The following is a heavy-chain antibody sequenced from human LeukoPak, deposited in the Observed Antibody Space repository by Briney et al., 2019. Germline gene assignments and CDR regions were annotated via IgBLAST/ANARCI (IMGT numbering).Heavy chain of an antibody. Sequence: GGSLRLSCAASGFTFSNYSMNCVRQAPGKGLEWVSSISSSSSYIYYADSVKGRFTISRDNAKNSLYLQMDSLRAEDTAVYYCARDMTTLVYAFDIWGRGTMVSVSS. CDR3: ARDMTTLVYAFDI. CDR2: ISSSSSYI. J-gene: IGHJ3*02. CDR1: GFTFSNYS. D-gene: IGHD1-1*01. V-gene: IGHV3-21*04.